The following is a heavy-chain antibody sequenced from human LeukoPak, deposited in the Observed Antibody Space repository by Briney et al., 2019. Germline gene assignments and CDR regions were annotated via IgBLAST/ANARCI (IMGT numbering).Heavy chain of an antibody. J-gene: IGHJ4*02. CDR3: ARVKRDCSGGSCYSYDY. D-gene: IGHD2-15*01. CDR1: GFAFSNSA. V-gene: IGHV3-23*01. Sequence: GGSLRLSCAASGFAFSNSAMSWVRQAPGKGLEWVSLILANGVTYYSDSVRGRFTISRDNSKNTLYLQMNSLRAEDTAVYYCARVKRDCSGGSCYSYDYWGQGTLVTVSS. CDR2: ILANGVT.